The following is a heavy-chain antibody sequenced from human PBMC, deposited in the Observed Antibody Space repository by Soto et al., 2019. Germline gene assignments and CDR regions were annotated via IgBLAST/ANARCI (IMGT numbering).Heavy chain of an antibody. CDR1: GFTFSSYG. Sequence: QVQLVESGGGVVQPGRSLRLSCAVSGFTFSSYGMHWVRQAPDKGLEWVAVISYDGSNKYYADSVKGRFTISRDNSKNTLYLQMNGLRTEGTGVYYCAKDLVSCGAHEAPLDPVDVWGQGTTVTVSS. CDR2: ISYDGSNK. J-gene: IGHJ6*02. V-gene: IGHV3-30*18. D-gene: IGHD6-13*01. CDR3: AKDLVSCGAHEAPLDPVDV.